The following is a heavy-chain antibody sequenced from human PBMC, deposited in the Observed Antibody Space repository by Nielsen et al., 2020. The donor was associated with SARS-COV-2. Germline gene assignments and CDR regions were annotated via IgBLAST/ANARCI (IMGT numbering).Heavy chain of an antibody. CDR2: IWYDGSNK. CDR1: GFTFSSYG. V-gene: IGHV3-33*01. Sequence: GGSLRLSCAASGFTFSSYGMHWVRQAPGKGLEWVAVIWYDGSNKYYADSVKGRFTISRDNSKNTLYLQMNSLRAEDTAVYYCARGTITMIVVVDYWGQGTLVTVSS. CDR3: ARGTITMIVVVDY. D-gene: IGHD3-22*01. J-gene: IGHJ4*02.